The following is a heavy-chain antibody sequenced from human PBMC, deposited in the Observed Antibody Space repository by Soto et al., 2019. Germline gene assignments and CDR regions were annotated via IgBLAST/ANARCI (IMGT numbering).Heavy chain of an antibody. D-gene: IGHD5-12*01. CDR1: GDSVSSNSPT. Sequence: QVQLQQSGPGLVKPSQTLSLTCAISGDSVSSNSPTWNWIRQSPSRGLEWLGRTYYRSKWYHDYAVSVESRITINPDTSKNQFSLQLSSVTPEDTAVYYCARDRATNYYYGMDVWGQGTTVTVSS. CDR3: ARDRATNYYYGMDV. V-gene: IGHV6-1*01. CDR2: TYYRSKWYH. J-gene: IGHJ6*02.